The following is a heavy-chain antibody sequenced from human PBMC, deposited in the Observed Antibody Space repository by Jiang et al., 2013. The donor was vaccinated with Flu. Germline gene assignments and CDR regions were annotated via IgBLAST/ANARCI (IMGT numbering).Heavy chain of an antibody. CDR1: SSNSAA. V-gene: IGHV6-1*01. Sequence: SSNSAAWNWIRQSPSRGLEWLGTTYYRSKWYNDYAVSVKSRITINPDTSKNQFSLQLNSVTPEDTAVYYCAREYCSSTSCYSIDYWGQGTLVTVSS. D-gene: IGHD2-2*01. CDR2: TYYRSKWYN. J-gene: IGHJ4*02. CDR3: AREYCSSTSCYSIDY.